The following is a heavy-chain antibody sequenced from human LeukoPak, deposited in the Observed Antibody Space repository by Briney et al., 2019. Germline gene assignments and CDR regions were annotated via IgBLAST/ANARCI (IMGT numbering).Heavy chain of an antibody. D-gene: IGHD3-22*01. Sequence: GESLKISCKGSGYSFTSYWSGWVRQMPGKGLEWMGVIYPGDSDTRYSPSFQGQVTISADKSISTAYLQWSSLKASDTAMYYCARHSKDYYDSSGYYYVGDNWFDPWGQGTLVTVSS. CDR2: IYPGDSDT. V-gene: IGHV5-51*01. CDR3: ARHSKDYYDSSGYYYVGDNWFDP. J-gene: IGHJ5*02. CDR1: GYSFTSYW.